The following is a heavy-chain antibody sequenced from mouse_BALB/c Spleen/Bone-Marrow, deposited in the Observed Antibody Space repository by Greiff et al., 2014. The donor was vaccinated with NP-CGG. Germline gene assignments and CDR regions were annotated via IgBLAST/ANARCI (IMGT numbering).Heavy chain of an antibody. CDR2: IWGGGIT. Sequence: VKLMESGPGLVAPSQSLSITCTVSGFSLTDYGVSWIRQPPGKGLEWLGVIWGGGITFYNSTLKSRLSISKDNSKSQVFLKMSSLQTDDTAMYYCAKHDTTVVLDYWGQGTTLTVSS. V-gene: IGHV2-6-5*01. CDR3: AKHDTTVVLDY. CDR1: GFSLTDYG. D-gene: IGHD1-1*01. J-gene: IGHJ2*01.